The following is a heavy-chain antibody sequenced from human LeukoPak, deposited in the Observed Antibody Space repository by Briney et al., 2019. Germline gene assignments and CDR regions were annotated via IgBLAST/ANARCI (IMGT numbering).Heavy chain of an antibody. CDR2: ISNSSSYI. J-gene: IGHJ3*02. CDR3: ARAGGLWDAFDI. CDR1: GFTFSSYD. V-gene: IGHV3-21*01. Sequence: GGSLRLSCAASGFTFSSYDMNWVRQAPGKGLQWVSSISNSSSYIYYADSVKGRFTISRDNTKNSLYLQLNSLRAEDTAVYYCARAGGLWDAFDIWGQGTMLTVSS. D-gene: IGHD2-21*01.